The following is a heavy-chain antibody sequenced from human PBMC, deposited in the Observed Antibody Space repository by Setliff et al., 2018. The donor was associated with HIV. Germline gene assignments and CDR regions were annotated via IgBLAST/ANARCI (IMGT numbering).Heavy chain of an antibody. V-gene: IGHV5-51*01. CDR3: ARLSSRIGDLGPPFDY. CDR1: GDSFSNYW. D-gene: IGHD3-16*01. CDR2: IYPGDSAT. Sequence: GESLKISCKGSGDSFSNYWIAWVRQVPGKGLEWMGIIYPGDSATSYSPSFQGQVTISADKSISTAYLQWSSLKASDTAMYYCARLSSRIGDLGPPFDYWGQGTLVTVSS. J-gene: IGHJ4*02.